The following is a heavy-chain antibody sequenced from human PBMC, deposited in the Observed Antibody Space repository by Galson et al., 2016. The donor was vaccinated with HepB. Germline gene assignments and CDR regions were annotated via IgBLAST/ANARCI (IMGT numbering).Heavy chain of an antibody. CDR2: INYSGNT. V-gene: IGHV4-39*01. J-gene: IGHJ4*02. CDR1: GESISNTRCY. D-gene: IGHD4/OR15-4a*01. CDR3: ARHRGLGLWDY. Sequence: SETLSLTCTVSGESISNTRCYWGWIRQPPGKGLEWIGSINYSGNTDHNPSLKSRVIISTDTSKNQFSLKLTSVTAADTAVYYCARHRGLGLWDYWGQGSLVTVSS.